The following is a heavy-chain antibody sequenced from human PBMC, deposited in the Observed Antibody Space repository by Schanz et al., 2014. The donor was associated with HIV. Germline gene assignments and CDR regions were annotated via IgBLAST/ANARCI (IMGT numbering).Heavy chain of an antibody. J-gene: IGHJ6*02. CDR3: ARDLVLGAGTTAMDV. Sequence: VQLVESGGGLVQPGGSVRLSCAASGFTFRSYGMHWVRQAPGKGLEWVAVTWYDGSNKYYADSVKGRFTISRDNSKDTLYLQMNSLRAEDTAVYYCARDLVLGAGTTAMDVWGRGTTVTVSS. V-gene: IGHV3-33*01. CDR1: GFTFRSYG. CDR2: TWYDGSNK. D-gene: IGHD1-1*01.